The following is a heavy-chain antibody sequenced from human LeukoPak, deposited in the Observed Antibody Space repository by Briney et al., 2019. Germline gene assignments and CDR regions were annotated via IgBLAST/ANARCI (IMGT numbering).Heavy chain of an antibody. Sequence: ASVKVSCKASGYIFTDYAIHWLRQAPGQRPEWMGWMNAGNGNTKYSQKFQGRITLIRDTSAATAYMELSSLRHDDLAVYYCARGRGKSGSNRDFYYYYYMGVGGKGPTVPVS. CDR2: MNAGNGNT. CDR3: ARGRGKSGSNRDFYYYYYMGV. D-gene: IGHD2-15*01. J-gene: IGHJ6*03. V-gene: IGHV1-3*01. CDR1: GYIFTDYA.